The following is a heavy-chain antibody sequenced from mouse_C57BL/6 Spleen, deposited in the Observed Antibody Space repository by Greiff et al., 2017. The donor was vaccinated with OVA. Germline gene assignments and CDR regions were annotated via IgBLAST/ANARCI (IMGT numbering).Heavy chain of an antibody. D-gene: IGHD3-3*01. J-gene: IGHJ2*01. Sequence: VKVVESGPELVKPGASVKISCKASGYAFSSSWMNWVKQRPGKGLEWIGRIYPGDGDTNYNGKFKGKATLTADKSSSTAYMQLSSLTSEDSAVYFCARLDSNYVDYWGQGTTLTVSS. V-gene: IGHV1-82*01. CDR2: IYPGDGDT. CDR1: GYAFSSSW. CDR3: ARLDSNYVDY.